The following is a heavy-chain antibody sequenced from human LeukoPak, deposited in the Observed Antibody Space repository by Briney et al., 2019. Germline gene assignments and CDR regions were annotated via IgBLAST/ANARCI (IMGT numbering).Heavy chain of an antibody. CDR3: AREIGVVPNY. CDR1: GFTFSSYA. V-gene: IGHV3-30-3*01. D-gene: IGHD3-3*01. J-gene: IGHJ4*02. Sequence: PGGSLRLSCAASGFTFSSYAMHWVRQAPGKGLEWVAVISYDGSNKYYADSVKGRFTISRDNSKNTLYLQMNSLRAEDTAVYHCAREIGVVPNYWGQGTLVTVSS. CDR2: ISYDGSNK.